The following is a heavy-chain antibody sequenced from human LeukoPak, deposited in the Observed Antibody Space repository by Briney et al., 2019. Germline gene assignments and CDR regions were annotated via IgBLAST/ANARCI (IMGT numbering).Heavy chain of an antibody. J-gene: IGHJ4*02. D-gene: IGHD6-19*01. Sequence: GGSLRLSCAASGFTFSSYAMSWVRQAPGKGLEWVSAISGSGGSTYYADSVKGRFTISRDNSKNTLYLQMNSLRAEDTAVYYCAKETGYSSGWYSLFDYWGQGTLVTVSS. CDR3: AKETGYSSGWYSLFDY. V-gene: IGHV3-23*01. CDR1: GFTFSSYA. CDR2: ISGSGGST.